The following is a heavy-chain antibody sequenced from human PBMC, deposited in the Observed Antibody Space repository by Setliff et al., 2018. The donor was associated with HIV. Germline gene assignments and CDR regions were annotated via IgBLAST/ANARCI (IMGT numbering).Heavy chain of an antibody. V-gene: IGHV1-69*05. CDR1: GGTFGIYG. Sequence: SVKVSCKASGGTFGIYGISWVRQAPGQGLEWMGGTIPMFGTANYAQKFQGRVTITTDESTNTGYMELSSLRSEDTAVYYCARESACSSTSCPKVLDYWGQGTLVTVPQ. CDR2: TIPMFGTA. CDR3: ARESACSSTSCPKVLDY. D-gene: IGHD2-2*01. J-gene: IGHJ4*02.